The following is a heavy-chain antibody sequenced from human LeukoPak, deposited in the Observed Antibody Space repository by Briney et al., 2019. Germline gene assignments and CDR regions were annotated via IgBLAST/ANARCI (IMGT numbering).Heavy chain of an antibody. Sequence: PGRSLRLSCAASGFTFSNYGMHWVRQGPDKGLEWVSSITSSSSYIYYADSVKGRFTISRDNAKNSLYLQMNSLKTEDTGVYYCTTVSVVVVSTTGGTFWGQGTLVTVSS. D-gene: IGHD2-15*01. V-gene: IGHV3-21*03. J-gene: IGHJ4*02. CDR2: ITSSSSYI. CDR3: TTVSVVVVSTTGGTF. CDR1: GFTFSNYG.